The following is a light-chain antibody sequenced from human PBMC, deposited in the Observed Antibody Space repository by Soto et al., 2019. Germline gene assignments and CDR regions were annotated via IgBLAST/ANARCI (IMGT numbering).Light chain of an antibody. CDR3: QQYGRSMWT. Sequence: EIVLTQSPGTLSLSPGERATLSCRASQSVSSSYLAWYQQKPGQAPRVLIYGASSRATGIPDRFSGSGSGTDFTLTIRRLEPEGFAVYYCQQYGRSMWTFGQGTKVDIK. CDR1: QSVSSSY. CDR2: GAS. V-gene: IGKV3-20*01. J-gene: IGKJ1*01.